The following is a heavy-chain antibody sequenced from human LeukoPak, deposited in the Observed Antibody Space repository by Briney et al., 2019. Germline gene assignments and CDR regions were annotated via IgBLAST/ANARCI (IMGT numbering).Heavy chain of an antibody. Sequence: SVKVSCKASGGTFSSYAISWVRQAPGQGLEWMGGITPIFGTANYAQKFQGRVTITADESTGTAYMELSSLRSEDTAVYYCARVVTPRYCSTTNCYWKGWFDPWGQGTLVTVSS. CDR2: ITPIFGTA. CDR3: ARVVTPRYCSTTNCYWKGWFDP. D-gene: IGHD2-2*01. CDR1: GGTFSSYA. J-gene: IGHJ5*02. V-gene: IGHV1-69*13.